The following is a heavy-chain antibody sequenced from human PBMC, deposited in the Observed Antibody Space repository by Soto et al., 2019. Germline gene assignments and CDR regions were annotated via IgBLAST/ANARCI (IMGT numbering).Heavy chain of an antibody. Sequence: QVQLVQSGAEVKKPGASVKVSCKASGYTFTSYGISWVRQAPGQGLEWMGWISAYNGNTNYAQKLQGRVTMTTDTSTSTAYMELRSLRSDDTAVYYCARMYGFLEWLLGRGWFDPWGQGTLVTVSS. D-gene: IGHD3-3*01. CDR3: ARMYGFLEWLLGRGWFDP. CDR2: ISAYNGNT. J-gene: IGHJ5*02. V-gene: IGHV1-18*01. CDR1: GYTFTSYG.